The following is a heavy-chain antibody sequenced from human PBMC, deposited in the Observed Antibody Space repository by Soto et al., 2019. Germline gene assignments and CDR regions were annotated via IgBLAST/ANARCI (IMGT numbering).Heavy chain of an antibody. CDR3: AKLAVSGPGSSPIES. CDR2: ISADGFSP. J-gene: IGHJ4*02. CDR1: GFTFSDYG. D-gene: IGHD1-26*01. V-gene: IGHV3-30*18. Sequence: QVQLVESGGGVVQPGRSLRLSCAASGFTFSDYGMHWVRQAPGKGLEWVAVISADGFSPYYPDSVKNRFTISRDNSENTLYLQMNSLRPEDTAVYSCAKLAVSGPGSSPIESWGQGTLVTVSS.